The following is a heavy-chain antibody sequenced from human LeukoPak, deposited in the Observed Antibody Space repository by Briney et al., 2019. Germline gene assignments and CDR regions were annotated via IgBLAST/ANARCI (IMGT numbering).Heavy chain of an antibody. CDR2: ISYDGSNK. D-gene: IGHD3-3*01. CDR1: GFTFSSYT. J-gene: IGHJ5*02. CDR3: ARGGQGYDLNWFDP. V-gene: IGHV3-30-3*01. Sequence: GGSLRLSCAASGFTFSSYTIHWVRQAPGKGLEWVTIISYDGSNKYYADTVKGRFTISRDNSKNTLYLQMNSLRAEDTAVYYCARGGQGYDLNWFDPWGQGTLVTVSS.